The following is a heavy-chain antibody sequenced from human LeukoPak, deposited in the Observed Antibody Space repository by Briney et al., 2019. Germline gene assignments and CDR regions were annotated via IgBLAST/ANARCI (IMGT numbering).Heavy chain of an antibody. D-gene: IGHD4-17*01. CDR2: IFRTGST. CDR3: AREEYGDYVGY. V-gene: IGHV4-4*02. CDR1: GVSVSSSDW. Sequence: SETLSLTCTVSGVSVSSSDWWSWVRQTPGKGLEWIGEIFRTGSTNYNPSLKSRVTISVDTSNNQLSLKMNSLTAADTAVYYCAREEYGDYVGYWGQGTLVTVAS. J-gene: IGHJ4*02.